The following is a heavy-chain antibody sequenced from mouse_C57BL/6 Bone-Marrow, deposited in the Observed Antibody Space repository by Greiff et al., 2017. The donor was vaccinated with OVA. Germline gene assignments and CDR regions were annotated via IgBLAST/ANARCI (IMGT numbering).Heavy chain of an antibody. V-gene: IGHV2-2*01. CDR3: ARNWDYDGFAY. CDR2: IWSGGST. Sequence: VKLMESGPGLVQPSQSLSITCTVSGFSLTSYGVHWVRQSPGKGLEWLGVIWSGGSTDYNAAFISRLSISKDNSKSQVFFKRNSLQADDTAIYYCARNWDYDGFAYWGQGTLVTVTA. CDR1: GFSLTSYG. J-gene: IGHJ3*01. D-gene: IGHD2-4*01.